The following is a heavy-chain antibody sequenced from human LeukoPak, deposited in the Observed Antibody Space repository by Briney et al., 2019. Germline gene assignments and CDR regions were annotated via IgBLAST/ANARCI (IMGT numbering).Heavy chain of an antibody. CDR1: GFTFSSYS. J-gene: IGHJ3*02. CDR2: ISSSSSYI. CDR3: ARHYYDRSGAFDI. Sequence: GGSLRLSCAASGFTFSSYSMNWVRQAPGKGLEWVSSISSSSSYIYYADSVKGRFTISRDNAKNSLYRQMNSLRAEDTAVYYCARHYYDRSGAFDIWGQGTMVTVSS. D-gene: IGHD3-22*01. V-gene: IGHV3-21*01.